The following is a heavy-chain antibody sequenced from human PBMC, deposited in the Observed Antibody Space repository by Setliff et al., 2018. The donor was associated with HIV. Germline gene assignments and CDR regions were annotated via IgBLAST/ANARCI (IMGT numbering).Heavy chain of an antibody. CDR3: ASAGAWQRNALDI. V-gene: IGHV1-46*01. CDR2: INPTGGST. Sequence: GASVKVSCKPPGCSFTNHYMHRVRQAPGQGLEWMGVINPTGGSTRNTQKFQGRVAMTRDTSTSTVYMELSSLRSEDTAVYYCASAGAWQRNALDIWGQGTMVTVSS. J-gene: IGHJ3*02. D-gene: IGHD5-12*01. CDR1: GCSFTNHY.